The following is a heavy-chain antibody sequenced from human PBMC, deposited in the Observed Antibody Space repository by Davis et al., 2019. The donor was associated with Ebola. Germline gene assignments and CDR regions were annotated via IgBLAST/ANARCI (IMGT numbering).Heavy chain of an antibody. CDR3: GGRYCTGGVCYTGFDY. D-gene: IGHD2-8*02. Sequence: GESLKISCAASGFTFSSYAMSWVRQAPGKGLEWVSAISGSGGSTYYADSVKGRFTISRDNSKNTLYLQMNSLRAEDTAVYYCGGRYCTGGVCYTGFDYWGQGTLVTVSS. J-gene: IGHJ4*02. V-gene: IGHV3-23*01. CDR1: GFTFSSYA. CDR2: ISGSGGST.